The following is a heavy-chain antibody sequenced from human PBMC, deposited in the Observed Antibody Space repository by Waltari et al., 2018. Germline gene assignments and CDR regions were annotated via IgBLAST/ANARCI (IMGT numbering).Heavy chain of an antibody. D-gene: IGHD6-19*01. CDR1: GFTFSSYS. J-gene: IGHJ4*02. CDR3: ARVDSSGWYYFDY. Sequence: EVQLVESGGGLVKPGGSLRLSCAASGFTFSSYSMNWVRQAPGKGLAWVSSIVSSRNYIYDADSVKGRFTISRDNAKNSLYLQMNSLRAEDTAVYYCARVDSSGWYYFDYWGQGTLVTVSS. V-gene: IGHV3-21*01. CDR2: IVSSRNYI.